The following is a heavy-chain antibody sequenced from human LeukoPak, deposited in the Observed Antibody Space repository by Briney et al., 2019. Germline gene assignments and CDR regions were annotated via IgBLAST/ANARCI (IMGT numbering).Heavy chain of an antibody. J-gene: IGHJ3*02. CDR2: LVPMFRTP. V-gene: IGHV1-69*05. CDR1: GGIFSRYA. CDR3: ARGVLLASMRGIGDAFDI. D-gene: IGHD2-2*01. Sequence: ASVKVSCKASGGIFSRYAISWVRQVPGQGLEWMGGLVPMFRTPNYAQKFQGRVTITTDESTDESTGTAYMELSGLKSEDTAVYYCARGVLLASMRGIGDAFDIWGQGTMVTASS.